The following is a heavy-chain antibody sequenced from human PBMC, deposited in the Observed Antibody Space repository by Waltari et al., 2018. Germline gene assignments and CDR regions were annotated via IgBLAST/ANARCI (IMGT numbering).Heavy chain of an antibody. V-gene: IGHV1-69-2*01. Sequence: EVQLVQSGAEVKKPGATVKISCKVSGYTFTDYYMHWVQQAPGKGLEWMGLVEPEDGETLYAEKFQGRVTITADTSTDTAYMELSSLRSEDTAVYYCATVPVRGDSGRIPIDYWGQGTLVTVSS. CDR3: ATVPVRGDSGRIPIDY. J-gene: IGHJ4*02. CDR1: GYTFTDYY. D-gene: IGHD3-10*01. CDR2: VEPEDGET.